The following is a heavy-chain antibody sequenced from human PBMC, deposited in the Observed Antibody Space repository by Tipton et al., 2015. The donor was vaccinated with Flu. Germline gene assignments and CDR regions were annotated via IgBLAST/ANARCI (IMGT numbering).Heavy chain of an antibody. D-gene: IGHD3-22*01. CDR1: GFTFSSYE. CDR2: ISSSGSTI. J-gene: IGHJ4*02. Sequence: GSLRLSCAASGFTFSSYEMNWVRQAPGKGLEWVSYISSSGSTIYYADSVKGRFTISRDNAKNSLYLQMNSLRAEDTAVYYCARVFDSSGYYSYYFDYWGQGTLVTVSS. CDR3: ARVFDSSGYYSYYFDY. V-gene: IGHV3-48*03.